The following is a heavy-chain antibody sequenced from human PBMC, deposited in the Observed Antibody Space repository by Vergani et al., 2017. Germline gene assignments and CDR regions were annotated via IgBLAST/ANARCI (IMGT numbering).Heavy chain of an antibody. CDR2: FYYSGST. CDR3: ARKIGYGDLPLDY. J-gene: IGHJ4*02. CDR1: GDSINSSSYY. V-gene: IGHV4-39*01. D-gene: IGHD4-17*01. Sequence: QLRLQESGPGLVKPSEPLSLTCTVSGDSINSSSYYWDWVHQPPGKGLEWIGSFYYSGSTYYNPALKSRVTISADTSKSQFSLKLPSVTAADTAVYYCARKIGYGDLPLDYWGQGSLVTVSS.